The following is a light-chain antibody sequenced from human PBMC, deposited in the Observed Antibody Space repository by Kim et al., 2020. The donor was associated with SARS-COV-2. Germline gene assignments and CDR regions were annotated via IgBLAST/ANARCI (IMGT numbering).Light chain of an antibody. J-gene: IGLJ3*02. CDR2: DDS. Sequence: APGKTASINFGGDNIGAKCFHWYQQWPGQAALLLMYDDSGRPSGIPERFSGSHSGNTATLTITRVEAGDEADYTCHVWDSTTDLPVFGGGTQLTVL. V-gene: IGLV3-21*03. CDR1: NIGAKC. CDR3: HVWDSTTDLPV.